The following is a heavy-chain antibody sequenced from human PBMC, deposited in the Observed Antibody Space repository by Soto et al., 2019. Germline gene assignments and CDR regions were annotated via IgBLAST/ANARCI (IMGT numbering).Heavy chain of an antibody. Sequence: QITLKESGPPLVKPTQTLTLTCTFSAFSLSTGGVGVGWIRQPPGKALEWLALIYWDDDKRYSPSLRSRLTITKDTSTNRIYLTISHIDTVDTATYYFIQSRCGADCLQYYASYYSSSMYLWVEGTTVTVSS. CDR3: IQSRCGADCLQYYASYYSSSMYL. CDR1: AFSLSTGGVG. CDR2: IYWDDDK. V-gene: IGHV2-5*02. D-gene: IGHD2-21*02. J-gene: IGHJ6*04.